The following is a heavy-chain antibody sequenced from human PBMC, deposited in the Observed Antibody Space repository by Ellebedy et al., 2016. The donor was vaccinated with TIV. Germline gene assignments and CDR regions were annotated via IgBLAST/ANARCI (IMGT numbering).Heavy chain of an antibody. CDR2: ISAYNGNT. Sequence: ASVKVSXXASGYTFTSYGISWVRQAPGQGLEWMGWISAYNGNTNYAQKLQGRVTMTTDTSTSTAYMELRSLRSDDTAVYYCARRWELLGEYYYYYYGMDVWGQGTTVTVSS. CDR1: GYTFTSYG. D-gene: IGHD1-26*01. J-gene: IGHJ6*02. CDR3: ARRWELLGEYYYYYYGMDV. V-gene: IGHV1-18*01.